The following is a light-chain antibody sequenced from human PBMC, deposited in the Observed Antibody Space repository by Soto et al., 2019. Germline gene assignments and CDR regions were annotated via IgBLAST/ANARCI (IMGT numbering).Light chain of an antibody. CDR1: QSIENW. CDR2: DAS. CDR3: QHYNGYPYT. J-gene: IGKJ2*01. V-gene: IGKV1-5*01. Sequence: DIQMTQSPSPLSASIGDRVTITCRASQSIENWLAWYQQKPGKAPHLLIYDASKLETGVPSRFSGSGSGTEFTLTISSLQADDFATYFCQHYNGYPYTFGPGTKLEIK.